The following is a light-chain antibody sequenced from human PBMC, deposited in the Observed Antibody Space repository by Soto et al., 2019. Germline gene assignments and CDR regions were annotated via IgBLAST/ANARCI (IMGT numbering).Light chain of an antibody. CDR1: NIGSDT. V-gene: IGLV3-21*02. Sequence: ELTQPPSVSVAPGETARITCGRNNIGSDTVHWYQQKPGQAPVVVVYDDSERPSGTPERISGSNSGDTATLTIRGVEAGDEADYYCLVWDSIGDNYVFGSGTKVTVL. CDR3: LVWDSIGDNYV. J-gene: IGLJ1*01. CDR2: DDS.